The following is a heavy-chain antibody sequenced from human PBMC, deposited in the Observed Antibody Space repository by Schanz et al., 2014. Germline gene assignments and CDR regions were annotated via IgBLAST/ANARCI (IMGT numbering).Heavy chain of an antibody. D-gene: IGHD3-22*01. Sequence: QVHLVQSGAEVKKPGSSVKVSCKASGGTFSSDTFSWVRQAPGQGLEWMGRIVPIAGITNYAQRFQGRVTITADKSSDTAFMEQSSLRSEDTAVYYCAREVGLYDSGWFDPWGQGTLVTVSS. V-gene: IGHV1-69*08. CDR1: GGTFSSDT. J-gene: IGHJ5*02. CDR3: AREVGLYDSGWFDP. CDR2: IVPIAGIT.